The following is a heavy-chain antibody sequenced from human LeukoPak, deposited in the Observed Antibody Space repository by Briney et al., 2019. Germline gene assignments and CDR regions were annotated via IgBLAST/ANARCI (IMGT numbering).Heavy chain of an antibody. CDR3: ARDSGVDAHIDY. Sequence: GGSLRLSCAASGFTFNTYTMNWVRQAPGKGLEWVSYISGSSGTIDYADSVRGRFTISRDNAKNSLYLQMNSLRDEDTAIYYCARDSGVDAHIDYWGHGTLVTVSA. V-gene: IGHV3-48*02. J-gene: IGHJ4*01. CDR2: ISGSSGTI. D-gene: IGHD3-3*01. CDR1: GFTFNTYT.